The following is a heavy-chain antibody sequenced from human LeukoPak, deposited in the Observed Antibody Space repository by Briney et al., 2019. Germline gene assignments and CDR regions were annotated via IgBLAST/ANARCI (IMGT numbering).Heavy chain of an antibody. CDR2: INHSGST. J-gene: IGHJ4*02. Sequence: PSETLSLTCAVYGGSFSGYYWSWIRQPPGKGLEWIGEINHSGSTNYNPSLKSRVTISVDTSKNQFSLKLSSVTAADTAVYYCARRRWLQDYWGQGTLVTVSS. V-gene: IGHV4-34*01. CDR3: ARRRWLQDY. CDR1: GGSFSGYY. D-gene: IGHD5-24*01.